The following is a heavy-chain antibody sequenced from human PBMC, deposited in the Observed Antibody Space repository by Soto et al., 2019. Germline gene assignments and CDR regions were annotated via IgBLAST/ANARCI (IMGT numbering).Heavy chain of an antibody. CDR2: IYYSGST. Sequence: SETLSLTCTVAGCSISSSSYYWGWIRQPPGKGLEGIGSIYYSGSTYYNPSLKSRVTISVDTSKNQFSLKLSSVTAADTAVYYCARDDIVVVPAAIPYTEPYYYYYGMDVWGKGTTFTVSS. D-gene: IGHD2-2*01. CDR1: GCSISSSSYY. V-gene: IGHV4-39*01. J-gene: IGHJ6*04. CDR3: ARDDIVVVPAAIPYTEPYYYYYGMDV.